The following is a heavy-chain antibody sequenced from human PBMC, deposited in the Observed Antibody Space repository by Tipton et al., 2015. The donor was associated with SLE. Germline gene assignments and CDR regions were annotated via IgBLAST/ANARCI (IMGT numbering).Heavy chain of an antibody. CDR3: ARRLVAAANDWYFGL. CDR1: GGSISSSSYY. Sequence: TLSLTCTVSGGSISSSSYYWGWIRQPPGKGLEWIGSIYYSGHTYYNPSLKSRVTISVDTTKIQFSLKLSSVTAADTAVYYCARRLVAAANDWYFGLWGRGTLVTVSS. CDR2: IYYSGHT. D-gene: IGHD2-2*01. V-gene: IGHV4-39*07. J-gene: IGHJ2*01.